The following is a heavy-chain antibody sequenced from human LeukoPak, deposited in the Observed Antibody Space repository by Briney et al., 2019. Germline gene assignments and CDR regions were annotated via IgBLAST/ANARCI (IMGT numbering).Heavy chain of an antibody. CDR1: GYTFTSYD. V-gene: IGHV1-8*01. CDR2: MNPNSGNT. D-gene: IGHD5-24*01. Sequence: GASVKVSCKASGYTFTSYDINWVRQATGQGLEWMGWMNPNSGNTGYAQKFQGRVTMTRNTSISTAYMELSSLRSEDTAVYYCARSDRVEMATIDYWGQGTLVTVSS. CDR3: ARSDRVEMATIDY. J-gene: IGHJ4*02.